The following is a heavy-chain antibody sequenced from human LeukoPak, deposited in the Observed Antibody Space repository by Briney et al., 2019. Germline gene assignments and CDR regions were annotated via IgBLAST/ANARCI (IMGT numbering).Heavy chain of an antibody. CDR2: INSDGSST. CDR3: ARDCSSSSCYRSGFDP. D-gene: IGHD2-2*02. J-gene: IGHJ5*02. CDR1: GFTFSSYW. V-gene: IGHV3-74*01. Sequence: PGGSLRLSCAPSGFTFSSYWMHWVRQAPGKGLVWVSRINSDGSSTNYADSVKGRFTISRDNAKNTLYLQMNSLRAEDTAMYYCARDCSSSSCYRSGFDPWGQGTLVTVSS.